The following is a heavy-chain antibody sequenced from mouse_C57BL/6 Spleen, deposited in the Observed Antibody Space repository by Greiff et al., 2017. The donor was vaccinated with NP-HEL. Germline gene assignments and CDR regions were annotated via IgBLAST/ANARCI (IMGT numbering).Heavy chain of an antibody. CDR3: ARSRGGNWYFDV. CDR2: INPSNGGT. V-gene: IGHV1-53*01. Sequence: QVQLKQPGTELVKPGASVKLSCKASGYTFTSYWMHWVKQRPGQGLEWIGNINPSNGGTNYNEKFKSKATLTVDKSSSTAYMQLSSLTSEDSAVYYCARSRGGNWYFDVWGTGTTVTVSS. D-gene: IGHD1-1*02. J-gene: IGHJ1*03. CDR1: GYTFTSYW.